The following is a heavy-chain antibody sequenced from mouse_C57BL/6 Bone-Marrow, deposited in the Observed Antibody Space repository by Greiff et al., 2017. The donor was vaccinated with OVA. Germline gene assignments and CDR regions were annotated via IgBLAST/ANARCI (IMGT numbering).Heavy chain of an antibody. J-gene: IGHJ2*01. D-gene: IGHD1-1*01. Sequence: VQLQQSGPELVKPGASVKIPCKASGYTFTDYNMDWVKQSHGKSLEWIGDINPNNGGTIYHQKFKGKATLTVDKSSSTAYMELRSLTSEDTAVYYCARSEDGSSSYYFDYWGQGTTLTVSS. CDR3: ARSEDGSSSYYFDY. CDR2: INPNNGGT. V-gene: IGHV1-18*01. CDR1: GYTFTDYN.